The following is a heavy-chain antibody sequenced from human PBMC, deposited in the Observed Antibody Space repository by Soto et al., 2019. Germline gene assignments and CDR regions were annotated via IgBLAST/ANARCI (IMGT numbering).Heavy chain of an antibody. CDR3: ARHRGHTSGYYGTLDY. V-gene: IGHV5-51*01. CDR2: VYPDDSAT. CDR1: GYNFASSW. J-gene: IGHJ4*02. D-gene: IGHD3-22*01. Sequence: PGESLKISCKGSGYNFASSWIAWVRQMPGRGLEWMGMVYPDDSATRYSPSFQGQVTISADKSITTAYLQWSGLKASDTATYFCARHRGHTSGYYGTLDYWGQGTSVTVS.